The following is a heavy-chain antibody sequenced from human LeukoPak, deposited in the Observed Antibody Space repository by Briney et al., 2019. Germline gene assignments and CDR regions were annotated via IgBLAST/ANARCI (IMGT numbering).Heavy chain of an antibody. CDR1: GGSISSYY. D-gene: IGHD2-15*01. CDR3: ARGRRTRTIVVVVAATGGYWFDP. V-gene: IGHV4-59*12. Sequence: SETLSLTCTVSGGSISSYYWSWIRQPPGKGLEWIGYIYYSGSTNYNPSLKSRVTISVDTSKNQFSLKLSSVTAADTAVYYCARGRRTRTIVVVVAATGGYWFDPWGQGTLVTVSS. J-gene: IGHJ5*02. CDR2: IYYSGST.